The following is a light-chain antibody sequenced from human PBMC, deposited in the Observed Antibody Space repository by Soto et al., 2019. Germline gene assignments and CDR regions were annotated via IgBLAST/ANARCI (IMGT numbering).Light chain of an antibody. J-gene: IGKJ4*01. CDR1: QSVNSK. V-gene: IGKV3-15*01. CDR3: QQYKNWPPLT. CDR2: GAS. Sequence: EIVMTQAPATLSVSPGERVTLSCRASQSVNSKVAWYHQKPGQAPRLLIYGASTRATGIPARFSGSGSGTEFTLTITSLQSEDFAVYYCQQYKNWPPLTFGGGTKVDIK.